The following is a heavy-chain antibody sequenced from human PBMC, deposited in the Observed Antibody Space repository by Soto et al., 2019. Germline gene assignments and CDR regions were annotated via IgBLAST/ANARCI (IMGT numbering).Heavy chain of an antibody. J-gene: IGHJ4*02. CDR1: GFTISSNY. D-gene: IGHD2-15*01. Sequence: EVQLVETGGGLIQPGGSLRLSCAASGFTISSNYISWVRQAPGKGLEWVALIYSDGSTYYADSVKGRFTIARDNSKNNLYLQMNSLRAEDTALYYCARDWGRSWYYFDYWGQGTLVTVSS. CDR3: ARDWGRSWYYFDY. V-gene: IGHV3-53*02. CDR2: IYSDGST.